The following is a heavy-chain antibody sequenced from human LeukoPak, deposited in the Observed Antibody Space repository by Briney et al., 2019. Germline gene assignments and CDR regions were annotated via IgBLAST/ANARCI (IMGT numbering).Heavy chain of an antibody. CDR2: IYYSGST. Sequence: PSETLSLTCTVSGGSISSYYWSWIWQPPGKGLEWIGYIYYSGSTNYNPSLKSRVTISVDTSKNQFPLKLSSVTAADTAVYYCARDYYDSSGYWYWFDPWGQGTLDTVSS. J-gene: IGHJ5*02. V-gene: IGHV4-59*01. D-gene: IGHD3-22*01. CDR1: GGSISSYY. CDR3: ARDYYDSSGYWYWFDP.